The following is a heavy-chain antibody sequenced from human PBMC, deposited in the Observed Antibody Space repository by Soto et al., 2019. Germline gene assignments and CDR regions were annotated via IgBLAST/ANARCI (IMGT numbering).Heavy chain of an antibody. CDR3: AKKVTIYAVDPADY. Sequence: LRLSCAASGFTFSNYGMSWVRQAPGKGLEWVSVMSGSGDDAYYADSVKGRFTISRDNSKNTLYLQMNSLRAEDTAVYFCAKKVTIYAVDPADYWGQGTQVTVSS. D-gene: IGHD3-3*01. J-gene: IGHJ4*02. V-gene: IGHV3-23*01. CDR1: GFTFSNYG. CDR2: MSGSGDDA.